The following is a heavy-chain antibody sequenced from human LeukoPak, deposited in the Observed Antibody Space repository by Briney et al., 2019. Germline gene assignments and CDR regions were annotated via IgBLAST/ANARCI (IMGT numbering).Heavy chain of an antibody. CDR1: GFTFSSYG. D-gene: IGHD2-2*01. J-gene: IGHJ4*02. CDR2: IRYDGSNK. V-gene: IGHV3-30*02. CDR3: AKFPRGGSSTSSPLSY. Sequence: GGSLRLSCAASGFTFSSYGMHWVRQAPGKGLEWVAFIRYDGSNKYYADSVKGRFTISRDNSKNTLYLQMNSLRAEDTAVYYCAKFPRGGSSTSSPLSYWGQGTLVTVSS.